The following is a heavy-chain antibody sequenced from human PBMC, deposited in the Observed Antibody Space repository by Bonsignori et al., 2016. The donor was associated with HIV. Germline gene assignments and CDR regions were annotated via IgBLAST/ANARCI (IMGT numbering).Heavy chain of an antibody. J-gene: IGHJ3*02. CDR3: ARHRVNAFDI. CDR1: GYSFTSFW. D-gene: IGHD4-23*01. Sequence: GGSLRLSCKGSGYSFTSFWIGWVRQMPGKGLEWMGIIYPGDSDTRYSPSFQGQVTISADKSISTAYLQWSSLKASDTAMYYCARHRVNAFDIWGQGTMVTVSS. V-gene: IGHV5-51*01. CDR2: IYPGDSDT.